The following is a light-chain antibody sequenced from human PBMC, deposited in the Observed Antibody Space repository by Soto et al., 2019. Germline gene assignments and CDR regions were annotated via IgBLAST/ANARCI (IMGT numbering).Light chain of an antibody. J-gene: IGKJ1*01. V-gene: IGKV3-11*01. CDR3: QQYNNWPQT. CDR2: DAS. Sequence: EIVFTQSPATLSLSPWERATLSCRASQSVSSYLACYQQKPGQAPRLLIYDASNRATGIPARFSGSGSGTDFTLTISSLQSEDFAEYHCQQYNNWPQTLGQGTKVDIK. CDR1: QSVSSY.